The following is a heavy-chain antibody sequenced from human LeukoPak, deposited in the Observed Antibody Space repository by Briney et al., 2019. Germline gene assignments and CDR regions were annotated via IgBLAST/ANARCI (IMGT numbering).Heavy chain of an antibody. CDR3: ARVRVSPLGAFDP. Sequence: ASVTVSCKASGYTFTSYDINWVRQAPGQGLEWMGWMNPNRGNTGYAQKFQGRVTMTRNNSISTAYMELSSLRSEDTAVYYCARVRVSPLGAFDPWGQGTLVTVSS. CDR1: GYTFTSYD. CDR2: MNPNRGNT. J-gene: IGHJ5*02. V-gene: IGHV1-8*01. D-gene: IGHD1-14*01.